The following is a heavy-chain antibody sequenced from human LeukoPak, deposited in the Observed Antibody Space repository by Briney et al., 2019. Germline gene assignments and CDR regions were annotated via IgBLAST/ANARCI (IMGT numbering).Heavy chain of an antibody. CDR3: AKTETFGYNS. J-gene: IGHJ4*02. CDR1: GFSFSNYW. CDR2: IRQDGNEK. Sequence: GGSLRLSCAASGFSFSNYWVTWIRQAPGKGLEWVANIRQDGNEKKYLDSVKGRFTISRDNAKNSLYLQMNSLGPEDTALYYCAKTETFGYNSWGQGTLVTVSS. D-gene: IGHD3-22*01. V-gene: IGHV3-7*01.